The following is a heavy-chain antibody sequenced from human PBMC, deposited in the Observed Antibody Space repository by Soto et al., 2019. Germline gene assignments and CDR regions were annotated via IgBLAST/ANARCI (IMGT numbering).Heavy chain of an antibody. J-gene: IGHJ6*02. CDR3: ARGFQYSSGWFRGVWVYYYGMDV. CDR1: GGSFSGYY. V-gene: IGHV4-34*01. CDR2: INHSGST. D-gene: IGHD6-19*01. Sequence: SETLSLTCAVYGGSFSGYYWSWIRQPPGKGLEWIGEINHSGSTNYNPSLKSRVTISVDTSKNQFSLKLSSVTAADTAVYYCARGFQYSSGWFRGVWVYYYGMDVWGQGTTVTVSS.